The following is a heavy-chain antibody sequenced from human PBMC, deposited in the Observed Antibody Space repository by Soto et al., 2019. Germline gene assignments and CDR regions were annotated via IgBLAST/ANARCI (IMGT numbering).Heavy chain of an antibody. Sequence: ASVKVSCKASGYTFTSYGISWVRQAPGQGLEWMGWISAYNGNTNYAQKLQGRVTMTTDTSTSTAYMELRSLRSDDTAVYYCAREEGYSSSWYGPYYYYYYGMDVWGQGTTVTVSS. D-gene: IGHD6-13*01. V-gene: IGHV1-18*01. CDR2: ISAYNGNT. CDR1: GYTFTSYG. J-gene: IGHJ6*02. CDR3: AREEGYSSSWYGPYYYYYYGMDV.